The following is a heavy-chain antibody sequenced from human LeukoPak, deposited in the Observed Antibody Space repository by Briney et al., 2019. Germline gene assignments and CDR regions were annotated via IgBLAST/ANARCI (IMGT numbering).Heavy chain of an antibody. CDR1: GFLISSGYY. Sequence: PSETLSLTCSVSGFLISSGYYWGWIRQPPGKGLEWIATIYRGGNTYYNPSLKSRVTISVDTSKNQFSLKLSSVTAADTAVYYCAREGAYSSTGWFDPWGQGTLVTVSS. D-gene: IGHD6-19*01. CDR3: AREGAYSSTGWFDP. J-gene: IGHJ5*02. V-gene: IGHV4-38-2*02. CDR2: IYRGGNT.